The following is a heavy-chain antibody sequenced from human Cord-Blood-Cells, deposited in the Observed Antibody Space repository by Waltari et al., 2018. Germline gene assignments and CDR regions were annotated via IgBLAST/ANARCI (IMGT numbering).Heavy chain of an antibody. CDR1: GYTFTDYY. Sequence: EVQLVQSGAEVKKPGATVKISCKVSGYTFTDYYMHWVQQAPGKGLEWMGLVGPEECETIYAKKFQGRVTITADTSTDTAYMELSSLRSEDTAVYYCASYLSYDILTGYYNYWGQGTLVTVSS. CDR2: VGPEECET. V-gene: IGHV1-69-2*01. J-gene: IGHJ4*02. D-gene: IGHD3-9*01. CDR3: ASYLSYDILTGYYNY.